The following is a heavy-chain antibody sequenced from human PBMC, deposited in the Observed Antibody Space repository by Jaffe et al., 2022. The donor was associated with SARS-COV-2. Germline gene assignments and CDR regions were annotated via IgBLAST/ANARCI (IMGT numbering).Heavy chain of an antibody. V-gene: IGHV4-59*01. CDR2: IYYSGRT. J-gene: IGHJ4*02. Sequence: QVQLQESGPGLVKPSETLSLTCTVSGGSLSSFYWSWLRQPPGRGPEWIGYIYYSGRTLYNPSLKSRVTMSVDTSQNQFSLKVTSVTAADTAVYYCARVEPDSSGKDYWGQGTLVTVSS. D-gene: IGHD3-22*01. CDR3: ARVEPDSSGKDY. CDR1: GGSLSSFY.